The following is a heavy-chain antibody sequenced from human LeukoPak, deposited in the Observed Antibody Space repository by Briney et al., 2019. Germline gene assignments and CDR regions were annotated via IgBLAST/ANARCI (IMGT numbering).Heavy chain of an antibody. D-gene: IGHD3-22*01. Sequence: GGSLRLSCMVSGFTLSSYEMSWIRQAPGKGLEWVSRIEYGESTTHYADSVRGRFTISRDNAKNSLYLQMNSLRVEDTAVYYCARGFHRYNYDSGAYSVYWGQGTLVTVSS. CDR2: IEYGESTT. CDR3: ARGFHRYNYDSGAYSVY. J-gene: IGHJ4*02. V-gene: IGHV3-23*01. CDR1: GFTLSSYE.